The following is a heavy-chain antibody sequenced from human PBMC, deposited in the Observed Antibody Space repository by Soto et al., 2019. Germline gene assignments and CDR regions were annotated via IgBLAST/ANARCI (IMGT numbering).Heavy chain of an antibody. CDR3: ARGNLRWFGESNYYYGMDV. V-gene: IGHV1-18*01. CDR2: ISAYNGNT. D-gene: IGHD3-10*01. J-gene: IGHJ6*02. CDR1: CYTFTSYG. Sequence: SVKVSCKASCYTFTSYGISWLRQAPGQWLEWMGWISAYNGNTNYAQKLQGRVTMTTDTSTSTAYMELRSLRSEDTAVYYCARGNLRWFGESNYYYGMDVWGQGTTVTVSS.